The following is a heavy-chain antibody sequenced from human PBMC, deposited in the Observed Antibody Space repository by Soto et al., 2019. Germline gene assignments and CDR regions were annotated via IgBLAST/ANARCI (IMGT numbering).Heavy chain of an antibody. CDR2: ISPLKGNT. V-gene: IGHV1-18*01. CDR1: GYTFTNYV. D-gene: IGHD5-12*01. CDR3: ARSGEHPFDY. Sequence: QVQLIQSAGEVKKPGASVKVSCKASGYTFTNYVIHWIRQAPGQGLEWMAWISPLKGNTNYAQKAQGRVTVTTDTSTNTVYMHLSGLRSDDTALYFCARSGEHPFDYWGQGSLVTVSS. J-gene: IGHJ4*02.